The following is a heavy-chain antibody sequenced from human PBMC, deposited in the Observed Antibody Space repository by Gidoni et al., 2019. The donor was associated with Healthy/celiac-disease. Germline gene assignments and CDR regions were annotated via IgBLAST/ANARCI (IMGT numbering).Heavy chain of an antibody. Sequence: EVQLVESGGGLVKPGGSLRLSCAASGFPFSNAWMNWVRQAPGKGLEWVGRIKSKTDGGTTDYAAPVKGRFTISRDDSKNTLYLQMNSLKTEDTAVYYCTTGLRSVTTGYYYYMDVWGKGTTVTVSS. CDR1: GFPFSNAW. V-gene: IGHV3-15*07. CDR2: IKSKTDGGTT. D-gene: IGHD4-17*01. J-gene: IGHJ6*03. CDR3: TTGLRSVTTGYYYYMDV.